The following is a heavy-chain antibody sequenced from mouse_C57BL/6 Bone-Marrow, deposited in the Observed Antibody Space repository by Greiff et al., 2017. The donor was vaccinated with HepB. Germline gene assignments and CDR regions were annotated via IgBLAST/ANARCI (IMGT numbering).Heavy chain of an antibody. V-gene: IGHV1-81*01. D-gene: IGHD2-3*01. CDR3: ASDGYYDFDY. J-gene: IGHJ2*01. Sequence: VQLQESGAELARPGASVKLSCKASGYTFTSYGISWVKQRTGQGLEWIGEIYPRSGNTYYNEKFKGKATMTADKSSSTAYMELRSLTSEDSAVYFCASDGYYDFDYWGQGTTLTVSS. CDR1: GYTFTSYG. CDR2: IYPRSGNT.